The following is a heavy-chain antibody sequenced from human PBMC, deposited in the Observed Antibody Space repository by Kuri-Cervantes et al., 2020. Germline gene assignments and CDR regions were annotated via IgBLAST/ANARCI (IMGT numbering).Heavy chain of an antibody. V-gene: IGHV1-18*01. J-gene: IGHJ5*02. CDR2: ISAYNGNT. CDR3: ARAGQDAYGAYCHFWFHP. CDR1: GYSFSSYG. Sequence: AAVKVSCKASGYSFSSYGMKWRRHAPGQGLEWMGWISAYNGNTKDAQKLKGRVTITRDTSISPAYMELSRLRPDDTALYYCARAGQDAYGAYCHFWFHPWGQGTLVTVSS. D-gene: IGHD4-17*01.